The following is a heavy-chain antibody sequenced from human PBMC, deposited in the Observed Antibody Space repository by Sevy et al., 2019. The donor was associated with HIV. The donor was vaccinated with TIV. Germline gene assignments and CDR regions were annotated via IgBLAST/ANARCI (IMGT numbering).Heavy chain of an antibody. J-gene: IGHJ5*02. Sequence: GGSLSLSLAAPGFTFKNAWMSGVRQAPGKGRGGMGGFKNKPDGGTTDYAAPVKGRLTISRDDSKNTLYLQMNSLKTEDTAVYYCCTEGNVLLAEGWGHWFDPWGQGTLVTVSS. V-gene: IGHV3-15*01. CDR2: FKNKPDGGTT. CDR3: CTEGNVLLAEGWGHWFDP. D-gene: IGHD2-8*01. CDR1: GFTFKNAW.